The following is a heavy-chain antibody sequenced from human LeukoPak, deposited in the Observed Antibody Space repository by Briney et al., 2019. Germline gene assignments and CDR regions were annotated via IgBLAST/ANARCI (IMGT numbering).Heavy chain of an antibody. Sequence: GRSLRLSCAASGFTFSSYAMNWVRQAPGKGLEWVAIISYDGRNKHYADSVKGRFTISRDNAKNSLYLQMNSLRAEDTAVYYCARSDGYSSGWYEYYYYYMDVWGKGTTVTVSS. CDR3: ARSDGYSSGWYEYYYYYMDV. J-gene: IGHJ6*03. D-gene: IGHD6-19*01. V-gene: IGHV3-30*04. CDR1: GFTFSSYA. CDR2: ISYDGRNK.